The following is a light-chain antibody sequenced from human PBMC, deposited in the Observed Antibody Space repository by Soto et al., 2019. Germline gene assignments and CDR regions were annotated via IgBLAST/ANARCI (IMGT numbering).Light chain of an antibody. CDR1: QGISDY. Sequence: DIQRTQSPSSLSASVGDRGTFTCRASQGISDYVAWYQQRPGKVPQLLIYAASTLQSGVPSRFSGSGSGPDFTLTISSLQPEDVATYYCQKYNSAPYTFGQGTKLEIK. CDR3: QKYNSAPYT. CDR2: AAS. J-gene: IGKJ2*01. V-gene: IGKV1-27*01.